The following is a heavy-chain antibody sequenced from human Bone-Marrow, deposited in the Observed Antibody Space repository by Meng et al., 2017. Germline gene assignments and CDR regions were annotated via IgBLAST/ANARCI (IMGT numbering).Heavy chain of an antibody. J-gene: IGHJ6*02. CDR2: INPSGGST. D-gene: IGHD2-15*01. CDR3: ARSRLLKIYYYYYGMDV. V-gene: IGHV1-46*01. CDR1: GYTFTSYY. Sequence: ASVKVSCKASGYTFTSYYMHWVRQAPGQGLEWMGIINPSGGSTSYAQKFQGRVTMTRDTSTSTVYMELSSLRSEDTAVYYCARSRLLKIYYYYYGMDVWGQGTTVTVPS.